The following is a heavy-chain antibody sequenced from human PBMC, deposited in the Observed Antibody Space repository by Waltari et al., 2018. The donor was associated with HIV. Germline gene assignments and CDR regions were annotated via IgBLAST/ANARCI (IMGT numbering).Heavy chain of an antibody. CDR1: GYTLTELS. Sequence: QVQLVQSGAEVKKPGASVKVSCKVSGYTLTELSMHWLRQAPGKGLEWMGGFDPEDGETIYAQKFQGRVTMTEDTSTDTAYMELSSLRSEDTAVYYCATARNDYMVKPNWFDPWGQGTLVTVSS. D-gene: IGHD4-4*01. J-gene: IGHJ5*02. CDR2: FDPEDGET. CDR3: ATARNDYMVKPNWFDP. V-gene: IGHV1-24*01.